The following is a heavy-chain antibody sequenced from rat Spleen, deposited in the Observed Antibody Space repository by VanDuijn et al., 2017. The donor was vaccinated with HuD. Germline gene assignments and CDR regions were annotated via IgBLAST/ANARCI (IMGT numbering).Heavy chain of an antibody. J-gene: IGHJ4*01. CDR2: ISYEGSST. Sequence: EVQLVESGGGLVQPGRSLKLSCAASGFTFSDYYMAWVRQAPKKGLEWVASISYEGSSTYYRDSVKGRFTISRDNAKSTLYLQMNSLRSADTATYYCARHEDNYYVMDAWGQGASVTVSS. D-gene: IGHD1-10*01. V-gene: IGHV5-22*01. CDR3: ARHEDNYYVMDA. CDR1: GFTFSDYY.